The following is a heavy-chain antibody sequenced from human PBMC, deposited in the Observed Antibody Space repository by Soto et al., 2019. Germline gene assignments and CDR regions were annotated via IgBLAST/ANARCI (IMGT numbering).Heavy chain of an antibody. D-gene: IGHD1-1*01. Sequence: PGGSLRLSCSASGFALSSYAMHWVRQAPGKGLEWVALTSYDGNNEYYTDSVKGRFTISRDNSKNTLFLQMNSPRPEDTAVYYCAKDKGVFNWATSYFDYWGQGALVTVSS. CDR3: AKDKGVFNWATSYFDY. J-gene: IGHJ4*02. V-gene: IGHV3-30*04. CDR2: TSYDGNNE. CDR1: GFALSSYA.